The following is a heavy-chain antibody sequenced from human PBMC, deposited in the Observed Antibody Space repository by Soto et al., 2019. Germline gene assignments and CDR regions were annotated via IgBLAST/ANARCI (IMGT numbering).Heavy chain of an antibody. D-gene: IGHD6-13*01. CDR2: IWYDGSNE. CDR3: ARGQGSSSWTNPHIDY. V-gene: IGHV3-33*01. J-gene: IGHJ4*02. CDR1: GFAFSTYG. Sequence: QVQLVESGGGVVQPGRSLRLSCAASGFAFSTYGMHWVRQAPGKGLELVAVIWYDGSNEHYADSVKGRFTISSDNSKNTLYVQMNSLRAEDTAVYYCARGQGSSSWTNPHIDYWGQGALVTVSS.